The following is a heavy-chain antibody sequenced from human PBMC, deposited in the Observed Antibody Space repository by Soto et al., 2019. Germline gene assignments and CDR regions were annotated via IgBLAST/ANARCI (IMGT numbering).Heavy chain of an antibody. D-gene: IGHD3-16*02. Sequence: QVQLQESGPGLVKPSETLSLTCTVSGGSVSSGSYYWSWIRQPPGKGLEWIGYIYYSGSTNYNPSLKSRVTISVDTSKNQFSLKLSSVTAADTAVYYCARIYDYVWGSYRSEAFDIWGQGTMVTVSS. CDR2: IYYSGST. CDR3: ARIYDYVWGSYRSEAFDI. J-gene: IGHJ3*02. CDR1: GGSVSSGSYY. V-gene: IGHV4-61*01.